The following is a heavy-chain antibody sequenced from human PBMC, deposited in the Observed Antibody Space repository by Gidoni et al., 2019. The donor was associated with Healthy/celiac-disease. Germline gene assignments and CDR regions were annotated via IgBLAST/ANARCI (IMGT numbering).Heavy chain of an antibody. J-gene: IGHJ4*02. V-gene: IGHV3-30-3*01. CDR1: GFTFSSYA. D-gene: IGHD5-18*01. CDR2: ISYDGSNK. Sequence: QVQPVESGGGVVQPGRSLRLSCAASGFTFSSYAMHGVRQAPGKGLEWVAVISYDGSNKYYADSVKGRFTSSRDNSKNTLYLQMNSLRAEDTAVYYCARDGPAMGLGGYFDYWGQGTLVTVSS. CDR3: ARDGPAMGLGGYFDY.